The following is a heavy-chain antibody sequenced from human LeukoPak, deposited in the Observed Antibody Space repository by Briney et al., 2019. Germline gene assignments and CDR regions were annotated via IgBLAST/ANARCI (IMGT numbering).Heavy chain of an antibody. CDR2: ISSSGRTT. Sequence: PGGSLRLSCVVSGFTFNIYEMNWVRQAPGKWLEWVSYISSSGRTTYYADSVKGRFTISRDNAKNSLYLQMNSLRVDDTAVYYCARGPRDPTEFCSGGRCAPTYEFWGQGTLVTVSS. V-gene: IGHV3-48*03. CDR3: ARGPRDPTEFCSGGRCAPTYEF. J-gene: IGHJ4*02. D-gene: IGHD2-15*01. CDR1: GFTFNIYE.